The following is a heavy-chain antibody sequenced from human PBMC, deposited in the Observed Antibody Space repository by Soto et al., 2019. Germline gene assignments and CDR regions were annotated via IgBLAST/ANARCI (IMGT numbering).Heavy chain of an antibody. CDR2: IIPIFGTA. CDR3: ARVYGYSSSCYVGDYFDY. Sequence: SVKVSCKASGGTFSSYAISWVRQAPGQGLEWMGGIIPIFGTANYAQKFQGRVTITADESTSTAYMELSSLRSEDTAVYYCARVYGYSSSCYVGDYFDYWGQGTLVTVSS. J-gene: IGHJ4*02. CDR1: GGTFSSYA. D-gene: IGHD6-13*01. V-gene: IGHV1-69*13.